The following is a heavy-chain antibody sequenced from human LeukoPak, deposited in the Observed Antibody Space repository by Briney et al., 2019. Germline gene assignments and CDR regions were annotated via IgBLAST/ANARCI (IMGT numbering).Heavy chain of an antibody. V-gene: IGHV1-2*02. CDR2: INPNSGGT. CDR1: GYTFTGYY. Sequence: ASAKVSCKASGYTFTGYYMHWVRQAPGQGLEWMGWINPNSGGTNYAQKFQGRVTMTRDTSISTAYMELRRLRSDDTAVYYWARNFREIAKPGITGTNTYFAYWGQGTLVTASS. J-gene: IGHJ4*02. D-gene: IGHD1-7*01. CDR3: ARNFREIAKPGITGTNTYFAY.